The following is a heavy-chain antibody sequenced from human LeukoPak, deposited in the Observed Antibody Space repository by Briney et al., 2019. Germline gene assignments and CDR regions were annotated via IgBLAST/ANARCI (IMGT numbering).Heavy chain of an antibody. CDR3: AKDRKRRDGYNYGSRDAFDI. V-gene: IGHV3-23*01. CDR1: EFTLSSFW. CDR2: ISGSGGST. J-gene: IGHJ3*02. Sequence: GGSLRLSCAASEFTLSSFWMSWVRQAPGKGLEWVSAISGSGGSTYYADSVKGRFTISRDNSKNTLYLQMNSLRAEDTAVYYCAKDRKRRDGYNYGSRDAFDIWGQGTMVTVSS. D-gene: IGHD5-24*01.